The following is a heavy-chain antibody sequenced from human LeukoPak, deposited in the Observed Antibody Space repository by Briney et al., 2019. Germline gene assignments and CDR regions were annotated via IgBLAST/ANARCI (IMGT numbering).Heavy chain of an antibody. D-gene: IGHD6-13*01. J-gene: IGHJ4*02. CDR2: MNPNSGNT. CDR1: GYSFTSYD. V-gene: IGHV1-8*01. CDR3: ATGLGGEQQQARCDY. Sequence: AAVQVSCQASGYSFTSYDIHGVRQAAGRGLAGVGWMNPNSGNTGYAQTIQGRITMTRNTSISTAYMELSSLRYEDTALYYGATGLGGEQQQARCDYWGQGTLVTVSS.